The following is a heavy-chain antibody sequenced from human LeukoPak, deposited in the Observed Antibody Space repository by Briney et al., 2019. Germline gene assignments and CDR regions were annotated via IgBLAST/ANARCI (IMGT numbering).Heavy chain of an antibody. CDR3: ARPDKAAQYGPFDY. CDR2: IIPMYGTP. CDR1: GGTFTNYA. J-gene: IGHJ4*02. Sequence: SVKVSCKASGGTFTNYAISWVRQAPGQGLEWMGGIIPMYGTPSYAQNFQGKVTITTDESTSTSYLELSSLRSEDTAVYYCARPDKAAQYGPFDYWGQGTLVIVSS. V-gene: IGHV1-69*05. D-gene: IGHD6-6*01.